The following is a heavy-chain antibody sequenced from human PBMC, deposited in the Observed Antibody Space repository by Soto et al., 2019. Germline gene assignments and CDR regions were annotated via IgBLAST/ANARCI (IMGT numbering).Heavy chain of an antibody. V-gene: IGHV4-34*01. J-gene: IGHJ4*02. Sequence: QVQLQQWGAGLLKPSETLSVTCAVYGGSFSGYYWSWIRQPPGKGLEWIGEINHSGSTNYNPSLKSRVTISVDTSKNQFSLTLSSVTAADTAVYYCARGGFQGYLVPAAIIDYWGQGTLVTVSS. CDR3: ARGGFQGYLVPAAIIDY. D-gene: IGHD2-2*01. CDR1: GGSFSGYY. CDR2: INHSGST.